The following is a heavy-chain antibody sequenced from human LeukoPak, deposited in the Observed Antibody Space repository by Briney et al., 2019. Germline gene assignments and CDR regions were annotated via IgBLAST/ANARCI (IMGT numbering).Heavy chain of an antibody. V-gene: IGHV4-59*01. J-gene: IGHJ3*02. Sequence: SETLSLTCTVSGGSISSYYWSWIRQPPGKGLEWIGYFYYSGSTNYNPSLKSRVTISVDTSKNQFSLKLSSVTAADTAVYYCARAHMTTVTRRTFDIWGQGTVVTVSS. CDR1: GGSISSYY. CDR2: FYYSGST. CDR3: ARAHMTTVTRRTFDI. D-gene: IGHD4-17*01.